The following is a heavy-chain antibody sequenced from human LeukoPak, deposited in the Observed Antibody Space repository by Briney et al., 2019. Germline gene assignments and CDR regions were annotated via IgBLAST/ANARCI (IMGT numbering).Heavy chain of an antibody. J-gene: IGHJ4*02. CDR2: IYYSGST. CDR3: ARFYYYDSSGYYYIFDY. CDR1: GGSISSGGYY. Sequence: PSETLSLTCTVSGGSISSGGYYWSWIRQHPGKGLGWIGYIYYSGSTYYNPSLKSRVTISVDTSKNQFSLELSSVTAADTAVYYCARFYYYDSSGYYYIFDYWGQGTLVTVSS. D-gene: IGHD3-22*01. V-gene: IGHV4-31*03.